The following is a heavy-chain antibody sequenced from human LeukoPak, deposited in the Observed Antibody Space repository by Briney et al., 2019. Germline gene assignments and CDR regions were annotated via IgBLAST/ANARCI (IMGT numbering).Heavy chain of an antibody. Sequence: SETLSLTCAVYGGSFSGYYWSWIRQPPGKGLEWIGEINHSGSTNYNPSLKSRVTISVDTSKSQFSLKLHSVTAADTAVYYCARGGYYYLDVWGGGTTVTVSS. J-gene: IGHJ6*03. CDR1: GGSFSGYY. V-gene: IGHV4-34*01. CDR3: ARGGYYYLDV. CDR2: INHSGST.